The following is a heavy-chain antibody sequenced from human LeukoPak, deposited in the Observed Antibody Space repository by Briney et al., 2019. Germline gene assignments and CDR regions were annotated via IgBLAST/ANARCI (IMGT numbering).Heavy chain of an antibody. Sequence: SETLSLTCAVYGGSFSGYYWSWIRQPPGKGLEWIGEINHSGSTNYNPSLKSRVTISVDTSKNQFSLKLSSVTAADTAVYYCARSRAVAPWGQGTLVTVSS. V-gene: IGHV4-34*01. CDR3: ARSRAVAP. CDR1: GGSFSGYY. CDR2: INHSGST. J-gene: IGHJ5*02. D-gene: IGHD6-19*01.